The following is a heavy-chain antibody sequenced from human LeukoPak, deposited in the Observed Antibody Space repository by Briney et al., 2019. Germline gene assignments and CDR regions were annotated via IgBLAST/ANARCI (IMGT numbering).Heavy chain of an antibody. D-gene: IGHD5-18*01. CDR1: GFTFSSYG. CDR3: ARDSEIGYSYADY. Sequence: GGSLRLSCAASGFTFSSYGMHWVRQAPGKGLEWVAVIWYDGSNKYYADSVKGRFTISRDNSKNTLYLQMNSLRAEGTAVYYCARDSEIGYSYADYWGQGTLVTVSS. CDR2: IWYDGSNK. J-gene: IGHJ4*02. V-gene: IGHV3-33*01.